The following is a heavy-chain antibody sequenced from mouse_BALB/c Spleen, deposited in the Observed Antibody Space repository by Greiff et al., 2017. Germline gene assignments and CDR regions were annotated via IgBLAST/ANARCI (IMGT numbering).Heavy chain of an antibody. CDR1: GFSLTGYG. D-gene: IGHD2-14*01. Sequence: VQRVESGPGLVAPSQSLSITCTVSGFSLTGYGVNWVRQPPGKGLEWLGMIWGDGSTDYNSALKSRLSISKDNSKSQVFLKMNSLQTDDTARYYGARAGYDGDYYAMDYWGQGTSVTVSS. V-gene: IGHV2-6-7*01. J-gene: IGHJ4*01. CDR3: ARAGYDGDYYAMDY. CDR2: IWGDGST.